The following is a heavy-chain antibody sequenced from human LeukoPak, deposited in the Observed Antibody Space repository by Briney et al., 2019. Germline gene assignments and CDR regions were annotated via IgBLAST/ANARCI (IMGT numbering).Heavy chain of an antibody. CDR1: GGSISSYY. CDR2: IYYSGST. D-gene: IGHD3-22*01. V-gene: IGHV4-59*08. CDR3: ARHGNYYDSSGYYYGGWYYYGMDV. Sequence: NSSETLSLTCTVSGGSISSYYWSWIRQPPGKGLEWIGYIYYSGSTNYNPSLKSRVTISVDTSKNQFSLKLSSVTAADTAVYYCARHGNYYDSSGYYYGGWYYYGMDVWGQGATVTVSS. J-gene: IGHJ6*02.